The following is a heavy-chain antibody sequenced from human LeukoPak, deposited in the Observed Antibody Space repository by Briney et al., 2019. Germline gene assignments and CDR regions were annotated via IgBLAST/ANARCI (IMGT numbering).Heavy chain of an antibody. CDR1: GFTFSRFA. J-gene: IGHJ4*02. Sequence: PGGSLRLSCAASGFTFSRFAMSWVRQAPGKGLEWVSTICGSSDNTYNADSVKGRFTISRDNSKNTLYLQMNSLRAEDTAVYYCAKSVLEWLSPPGYWGQGTLVTVSS. D-gene: IGHD3-3*01. CDR2: ICGSSDNT. CDR3: AKSVLEWLSPPGY. V-gene: IGHV3-23*01.